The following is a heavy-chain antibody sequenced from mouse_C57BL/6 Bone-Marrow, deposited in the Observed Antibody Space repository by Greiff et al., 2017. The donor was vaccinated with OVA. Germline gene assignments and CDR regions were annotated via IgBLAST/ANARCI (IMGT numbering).Heavy chain of an antibody. CDR2: IHPNSGST. D-gene: IGHD1-1*01. J-gene: IGHJ3*01. V-gene: IGHV1-64*01. CDR1: GYTFTSYW. Sequence: QVQLQQPGAELVKPGASVKLSCKASGYTFTSYWMHWVKQRPGQGLEWIGMIHPNSGSTNYNEKFKSKATLTVDKSYSTAYMQLSSLTSEDYAVYYCARPSYYGLFACWGQGTLVTVSA. CDR3: ARPSYYGLFAC.